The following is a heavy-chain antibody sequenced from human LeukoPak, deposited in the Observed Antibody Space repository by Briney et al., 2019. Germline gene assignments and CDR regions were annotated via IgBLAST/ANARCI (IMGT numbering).Heavy chain of an antibody. Sequence: PGGSLRLSCAASGFTVSSNYMSWVRQAPGKGLEWVSVIYGGGSTYYADSVKGRFTISRDNSKNTLYLQMNSLRAEDTAVYYCARDKVAAAGYDYWGQGTLVTVSS. V-gene: IGHV3-66*01. CDR2: IYGGGST. J-gene: IGHJ4*02. CDR1: GFTVSSNY. D-gene: IGHD6-13*01. CDR3: ARDKVAAAGYDY.